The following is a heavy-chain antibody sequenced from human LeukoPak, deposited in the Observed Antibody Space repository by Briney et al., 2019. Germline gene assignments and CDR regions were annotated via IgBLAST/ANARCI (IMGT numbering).Heavy chain of an antibody. J-gene: IGHJ5*02. CDR1: GGSFSGYY. CDR2: INHSGST. Sequence: SETLSLTCAVYGGSFSGYYWSWIRQPPGKGLEWIGEINHSGSTNYNPSLKSRVTISVDTSKNQFSLKLSSVTAADTAVYYCARGDFVGDYGFAPGGRGTLVTVS. CDR3: ARGDFVGDYGFAP. V-gene: IGHV4-34*01. D-gene: IGHD4-17*01.